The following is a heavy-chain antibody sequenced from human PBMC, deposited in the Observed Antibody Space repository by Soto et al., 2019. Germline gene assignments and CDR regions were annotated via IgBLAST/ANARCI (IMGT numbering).Heavy chain of an antibody. CDR3: ARGGTTIFGVVNNWFDP. J-gene: IGHJ5*02. D-gene: IGHD3-3*01. Sequence: ASVKVSCKASGYTFTGYYMHWVRQAPGQGLEWMGWINPNSGGTNYAQKFQGRVTMTRDTSISTAYMELSRLRSDDTAVYYCARGGTTIFGVVNNWFDPWGQGTLVTVSS. CDR1: GYTFTGYY. V-gene: IGHV1-2*02. CDR2: INPNSGGT.